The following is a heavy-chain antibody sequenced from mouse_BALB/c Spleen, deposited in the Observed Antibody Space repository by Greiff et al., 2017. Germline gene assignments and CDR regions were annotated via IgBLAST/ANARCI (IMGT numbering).Heavy chain of an antibody. Sequence: QVQLQQPGAELVRPGASVKLSCKASGYTFTSYWINWVKQRPGQGLEWIGNIYPSDSYTNYNQKFEDKATLTVDKSSSTAYMQLSSPTSEDSAVYYCTRSGATVVEGFAYWGQGTLVTVSA. D-gene: IGHD1-1*01. CDR1: GYTFTSYW. V-gene: IGHV1-69*02. J-gene: IGHJ3*01. CDR2: IYPSDSYT. CDR3: TRSGATVVEGFAY.